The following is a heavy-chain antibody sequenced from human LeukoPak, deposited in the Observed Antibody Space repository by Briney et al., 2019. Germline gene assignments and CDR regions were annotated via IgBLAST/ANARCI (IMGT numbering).Heavy chain of an antibody. CDR1: GGSVSSGSYY. CDR3: AREEAAGTPFDY. J-gene: IGHJ4*02. V-gene: IGHV4-61*01. CDR2: IYYSGST. D-gene: IGHD6-13*01. Sequence: TSETLSLTCTVSGGSVSSGSYYWSWIRQPPGKGLEWIGYIYYSGSTNYNPSLKSRVTISVDTSKNQFSLKLCSVTAADTAVYYCAREEAAGTPFDYWGQGTLVTVSS.